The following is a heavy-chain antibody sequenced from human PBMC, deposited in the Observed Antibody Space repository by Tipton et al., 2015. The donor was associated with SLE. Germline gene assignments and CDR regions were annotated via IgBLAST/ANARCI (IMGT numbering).Heavy chain of an antibody. V-gene: IGHV4-59*01. Sequence: TLSLTCTVSGGSISSYYWSWVRQPPGKGLEWIGFIYYSGSTDYNPSLKSRVTISVDTSKNQFSLKVSSVTAADTAVYYCARAHYYIDSWGQGTLVTVSS. J-gene: IGHJ4*02. CDR1: GGSISSYY. CDR2: IYYSGST. CDR3: ARAHYYIDS.